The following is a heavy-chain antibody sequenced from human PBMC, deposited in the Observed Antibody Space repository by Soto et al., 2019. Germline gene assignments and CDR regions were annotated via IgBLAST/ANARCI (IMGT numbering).Heavy chain of an antibody. CDR1: GGSISSSSYY. D-gene: IGHD3-9*01. Sequence: KPSETLSLTCTVSGGSISSSSYYWGWIRQPPGKGLVWIGSIYYSGTTYYNPSLKSRVTISVDTSKNQFSLKLSSVTAADTAVYYCARHRGYYDILTGYYTELNSDYWGQGTLVTVSS. CDR2: IYYSGTT. V-gene: IGHV4-39*01. J-gene: IGHJ4*02. CDR3: ARHRGYYDILTGYYTELNSDY.